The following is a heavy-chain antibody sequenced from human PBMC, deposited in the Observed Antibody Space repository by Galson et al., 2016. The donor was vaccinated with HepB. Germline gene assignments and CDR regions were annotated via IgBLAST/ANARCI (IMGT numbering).Heavy chain of an antibody. V-gene: IGHV3-66*01. D-gene: IGHD2-21*01. J-gene: IGHJ4*02. CDR3: ARDTCDGGNCYSVY. Sequence: SLRLSCAASEFSVSGNYLSWVRQAPGKGLEWVSTVYTGRGTYYADSVKDRFTVSIDTFTSILSLQMSGLRVEDTALYYCARDTCDGGNCYSVYWGQGALVAVSS. CDR2: VYTGRGT. CDR1: EFSVSGNY.